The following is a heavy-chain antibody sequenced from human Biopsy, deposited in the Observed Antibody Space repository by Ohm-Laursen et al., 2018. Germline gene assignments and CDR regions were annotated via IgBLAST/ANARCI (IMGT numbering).Heavy chain of an antibody. CDR1: GESMGTYY. D-gene: IGHD3-3*01. CDR3: ARVRGGFLEWFDY. CDR2: IYYSGTT. V-gene: IGHV4-59*07. Sequence: DTLSLTCSVSGESMGTYYWTWIRQPPGKGLEWIASIYYSGTTNKNPSLKSRVTISVDTSKRQFYLELSSVTAADTAIYYCARVRGGFLEWFDYWGQGTLITVSS. J-gene: IGHJ5*01.